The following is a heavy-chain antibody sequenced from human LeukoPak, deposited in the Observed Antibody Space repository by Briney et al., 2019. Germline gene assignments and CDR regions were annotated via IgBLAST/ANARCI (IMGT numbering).Heavy chain of an antibody. CDR1: GGSISSYY. CDR2: IYYGGSA. CDR3: ARSQSGGYSNFDP. J-gene: IGHJ5*02. V-gene: IGHV4-59*08. D-gene: IGHD4-11*01. Sequence: PSETLPLTCTVSGGSISSYYWTWIRQPPGKGLEWIGYIYYGGSANYNPSLKSRVTISVDTSKNHFSLRLSSVTAADTAVYYCARSQSGGYSNFDPWGQGTLVTVSS.